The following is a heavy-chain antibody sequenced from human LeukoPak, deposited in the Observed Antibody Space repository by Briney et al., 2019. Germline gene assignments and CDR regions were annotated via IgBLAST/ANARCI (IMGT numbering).Heavy chain of an antibody. D-gene: IGHD1-26*01. Sequence: GGSLRLSCTASGFTFGDYAMSWVRQTPGKGLEWVCFISSKAYGGTTEYAASVKGRFTISRDDSKSIAYLQMNSLKTEDTAVYYCTRDRELPASIDAFDIWGQGTMVTVSS. CDR1: GFTFGDYA. CDR2: ISSKAYGGTT. CDR3: TRDRELPASIDAFDI. J-gene: IGHJ3*02. V-gene: IGHV3-49*04.